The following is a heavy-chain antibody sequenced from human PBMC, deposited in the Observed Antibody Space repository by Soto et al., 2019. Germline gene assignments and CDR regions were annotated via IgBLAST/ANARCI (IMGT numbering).Heavy chain of an antibody. CDR2: IYPRDSDT. D-gene: IGHD3-10*01. Sequence: GDSLKISCKASGYSFTSYSAGWVRQMPGKGLEWMGIIYPRDSDTRYSPSFQGQVTVSSDNSINTAYLQWTSMKPSDTAMYYWAGDDRSREATGIEVWGQGTTVAVSS. V-gene: IGHV5-51*01. J-gene: IGHJ6*02. CDR1: GYSFTSYS. CDR3: AGDDRSREATGIEV.